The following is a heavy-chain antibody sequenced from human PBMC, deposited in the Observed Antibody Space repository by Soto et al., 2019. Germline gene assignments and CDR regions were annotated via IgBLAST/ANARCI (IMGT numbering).Heavy chain of an antibody. Sequence: EVQLLESGGGLVQPGGSLRLSCAASGFTFSSHVMSWVRQAPGKGLEWVSGISTGGGSTDYADSVKGRFTISRDNSKNTLHLQMKSLRAEDTAVYYCARSREIIASAASFDYWGEGTLVTVSS. CDR3: ARSREIIASAASFDY. V-gene: IGHV3-23*01. J-gene: IGHJ4*02. D-gene: IGHD6-25*01. CDR2: ISTGGGST. CDR1: GFTFSSHV.